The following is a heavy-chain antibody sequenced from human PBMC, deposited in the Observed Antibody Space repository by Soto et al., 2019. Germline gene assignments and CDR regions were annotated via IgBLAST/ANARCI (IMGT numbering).Heavy chain of an antibody. CDR1: GGSISSSSYY. J-gene: IGHJ4*02. V-gene: IGHV4-39*07. Sequence: PSETLSLTCTVSGGSISSSSYYWGWIRQPPGKGLEWIGSIYHSGSASYNPSLKSRVTISVHTSNSQFSLELSSVTAADTAVYYCARGLITGSHYSGGWYYFDSWGQGTQVTVSS. CDR2: IYHSGSA. CDR3: ARGLITGSHYSGGWYYFDS. D-gene: IGHD6-19*01.